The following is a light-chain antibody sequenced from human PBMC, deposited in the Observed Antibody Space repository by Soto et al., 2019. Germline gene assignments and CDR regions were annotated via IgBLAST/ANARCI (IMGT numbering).Light chain of an antibody. CDR3: QQLYTLPFT. Sequence: DIQMTQSPSSLSASVVYRFTITFLASQSISIYLSWYQQKPGKAPKLLIYLASTLQSGVPSRFSGSGSGTEFTLTISGLLPEDFAAYHCQQLYTLPFTFGQGTRLEIK. V-gene: IGKV1-9*01. J-gene: IGKJ5*01. CDR2: LAS. CDR1: QSISIY.